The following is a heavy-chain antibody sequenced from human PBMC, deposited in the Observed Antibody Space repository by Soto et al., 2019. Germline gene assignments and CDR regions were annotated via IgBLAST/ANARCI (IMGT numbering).Heavy chain of an antibody. V-gene: IGHV3-33*01. CDR1: GFTFSSYG. D-gene: IGHD5-18*01. CDR3: ARDRWGGGYSYGSHYYYMDV. CDR2: IWYDGSNK. Sequence: PGGSLRLSCAASGFTFSSYGMHWVRQAPGKGLEWVAVIWYDGSNKYYADSVKGRFTISRDNSKNTLYLQMNSLRAEDTAVYYCARDRWGGGYSYGSHYYYMDVWGKGTTVTVSS. J-gene: IGHJ6*03.